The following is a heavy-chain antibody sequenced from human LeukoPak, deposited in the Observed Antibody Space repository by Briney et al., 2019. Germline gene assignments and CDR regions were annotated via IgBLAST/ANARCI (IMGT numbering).Heavy chain of an antibody. CDR2: ISGGGGST. Sequence: GGSLRLSCAASGFTFSSYGMHWVRQAPGKGLEWVSAISGGGGSTYYADSVKGRFTISRDNSKNTLYLQMNSLRAEDTAVYYCAKDSEGAMVYVYWGQGTLVTVSS. CDR1: GFTFSSYG. D-gene: IGHD5-18*01. J-gene: IGHJ4*02. V-gene: IGHV3-23*01. CDR3: AKDSEGAMVYVY.